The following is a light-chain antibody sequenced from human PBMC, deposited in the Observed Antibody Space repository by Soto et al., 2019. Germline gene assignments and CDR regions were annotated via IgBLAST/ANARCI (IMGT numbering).Light chain of an antibody. CDR2: DVS. V-gene: IGLV2-14*01. CDR3: SSYTSSSTSYV. Sequence: QSALTQPASVSGSPGQSITISCTGTSSDVGGYNYVSWYQQHPGKAPKLMIYDVSNRPSGVSNRFSGSKSGSTASLTISGLQAEDEADYYCSSYTSSSTSYVFGTGNKVTVL. J-gene: IGLJ1*01. CDR1: SSDVGGYNY.